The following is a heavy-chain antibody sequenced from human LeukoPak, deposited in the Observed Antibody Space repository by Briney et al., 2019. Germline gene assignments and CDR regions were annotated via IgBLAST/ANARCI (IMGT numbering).Heavy chain of an antibody. CDR1: GFTFSNAW. V-gene: IGHV3-15*01. J-gene: IGHJ3*02. CDR2: IKSKTDGGTT. CDR3: TTDTMIYAFDI. Sequence: PGGSLRLSCAASGFTFSNAWMSWVRQAPGKGLEWVGRIKSKTDGGTTDYAAPVKGRFTISRDDSKNTLYLQMNSLKTEVTPVYYCTTDTMIYAFDIWGQGTMVTVSS. D-gene: IGHD3-22*01.